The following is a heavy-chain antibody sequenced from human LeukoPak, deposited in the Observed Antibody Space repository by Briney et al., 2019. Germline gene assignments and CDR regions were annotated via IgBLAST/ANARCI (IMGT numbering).Heavy chain of an antibody. CDR3: ARRSGVYDSSGYYYPYYYYYMDV. CDR2: IYYSGST. Sequence: SETLSLTCTVSRGSISSSSYYWGWLRQPPGKGLEWIGSIYYSGSTYYNPSLKSRVTISVDTSKNQFSLKLSSVTAADTAVYYCARRSGVYDSSGYYYPYYYYYMDVWGKGTTVTVSS. D-gene: IGHD3-22*01. V-gene: IGHV4-39*01. J-gene: IGHJ6*03. CDR1: RGSISSSSYY.